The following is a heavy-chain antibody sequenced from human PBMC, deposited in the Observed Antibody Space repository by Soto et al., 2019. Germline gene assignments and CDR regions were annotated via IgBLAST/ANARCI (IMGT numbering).Heavy chain of an antibody. Sequence: ASVKVSCKASGYTFTSYGVNWVRQATGQGLEWMGWMNPNTGNTGYTQKLQGRVTMTRNTSISTAYMELSSLSFEDTAVYYCARADRYGSGSYYFDYWAQGTLVTVSS. CDR1: GYTFTSYG. J-gene: IGHJ4*02. V-gene: IGHV1-8*01. CDR2: MNPNTGNT. CDR3: ARADRYGSGSYYFDY. D-gene: IGHD3-10*01.